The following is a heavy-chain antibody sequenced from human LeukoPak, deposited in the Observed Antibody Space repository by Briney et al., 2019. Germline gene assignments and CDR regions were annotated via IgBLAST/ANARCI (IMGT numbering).Heavy chain of an antibody. J-gene: IGHJ4*02. V-gene: IGHV1-2*02. CDR3: ARSATYYDFWSGFDY. CDR2: INPNSGGT. Sequence: GASVKVSCKASGYTFTGYYMHWVRQAPGQGLEWMGWINPNSGGTNYAQKFQGRVTMTRDTSISTAYMELSRLRSDDTAVYYCARSATYYDFWSGFDYWGQGTLVTVSS. D-gene: IGHD3-3*01. CDR1: GYTFTGYY.